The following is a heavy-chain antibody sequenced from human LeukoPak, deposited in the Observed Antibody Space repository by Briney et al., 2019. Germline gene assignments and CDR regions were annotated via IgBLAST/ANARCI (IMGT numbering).Heavy chain of an antibody. J-gene: IGHJ4*02. D-gene: IGHD4-17*01. V-gene: IGHV4-34*01. Sequence: SEALSLTCGVSGTSFTSYYWSWIRQTPGKGLEWIGEVNHSGYTNMNPSLKSRVTISVDTSKNQFSLMMTSVTAADTAVYFCARMTTGHDYWGQGILVTVSS. CDR1: GTSFTSYY. CDR3: ARMTTGHDY. CDR2: VNHSGYT.